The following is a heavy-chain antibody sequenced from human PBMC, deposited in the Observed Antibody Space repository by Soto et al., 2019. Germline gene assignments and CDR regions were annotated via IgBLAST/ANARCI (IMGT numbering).Heavy chain of an antibody. J-gene: IGHJ4*02. Sequence: QVQLVQSGAEVKKPGASVKVSCKASGYTFTGYYMHWVRQAPGQGLEWMGWINPNSGGTNYAQKFQGRVIMTRDTSISTAYMELSRLRSDDTAVYYCARGGDVYYYDSSGYYSRDYWGQGTLVTVSS. V-gene: IGHV1-2*02. D-gene: IGHD3-22*01. CDR1: GYTFTGYY. CDR2: INPNSGGT. CDR3: ARGGDVYYYDSSGYYSRDY.